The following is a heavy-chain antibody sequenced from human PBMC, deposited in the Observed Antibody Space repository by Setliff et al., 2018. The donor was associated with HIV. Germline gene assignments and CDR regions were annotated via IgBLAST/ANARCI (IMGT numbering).Heavy chain of an antibody. CDR2: IYASGKT. V-gene: IGHV4-4*07. CDR3: ARGNNDLESFDY. Sequence: SATLSLPCNVSGDSLNTYYWSWIRQSGGKGLEWIGRIYASGKTTFTPSLKSRVRMSVDTSKNQFSLKLTSVTASDTAVYYCARGNNDLESFDYWGQGALVTVS. CDR1: GDSLNTYY. D-gene: IGHD3-3*01. J-gene: IGHJ4*02.